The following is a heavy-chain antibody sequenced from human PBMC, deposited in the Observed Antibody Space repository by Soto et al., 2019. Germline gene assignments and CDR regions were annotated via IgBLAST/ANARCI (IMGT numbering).Heavy chain of an antibody. CDR2: INYSGNT. Sequence: SETLSLTCIVSGGSISSSSDYWGWINKPPGKGLEWIGSINYSGNTYYSPSLQSRITMSVDTSKNHFSLKVNSVAAADTAIYYCARIVIGGSNWFDPWGQGTLVTVSS. D-gene: IGHD3-16*02. V-gene: IGHV4-39*02. J-gene: IGHJ5*02. CDR3: ARIVIGGSNWFDP. CDR1: GGSISSSSDY.